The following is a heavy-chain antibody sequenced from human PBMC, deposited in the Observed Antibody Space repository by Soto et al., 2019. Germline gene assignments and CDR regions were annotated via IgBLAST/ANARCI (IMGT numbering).Heavy chain of an antibody. CDR3: ATVFEH. CDR1: GITFSGFW. J-gene: IGHJ4*02. CDR2: VDSAGSGT. Sequence: VPLVESGGGSVQPGGSPRLSCVASGITFSGFWMHWVRQVPGKGLVWVARVDSAGSGTSYADPVKGRFTISRDNAKNTLSLQMDSLRVEDTAVYYCATVFEHWGQGIPVTVSS. V-gene: IGHV3-74*01.